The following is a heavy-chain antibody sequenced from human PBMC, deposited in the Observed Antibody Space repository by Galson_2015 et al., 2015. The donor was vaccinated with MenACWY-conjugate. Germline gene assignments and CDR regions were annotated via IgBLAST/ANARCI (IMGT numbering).Heavy chain of an antibody. CDR2: ISTYNGNT. CDR1: GYNFITYG. V-gene: IGHV1-18*01. CDR3: ARAWSRPFEALNY. D-gene: IGHD2-15*01. J-gene: IGHJ4*02. Sequence: SVKVSCKASGYNFITYGITWLRQAPGQGLEWVGGISTYNGNTVYAQKFQGRVSMTTDAATSTAYLELTSLTSDDTALYFCARAWSRPFEALNYSCQGSLVIVSS.